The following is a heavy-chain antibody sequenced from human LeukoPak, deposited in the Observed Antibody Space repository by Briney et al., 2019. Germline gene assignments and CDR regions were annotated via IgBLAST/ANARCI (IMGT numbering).Heavy chain of an antibody. J-gene: IGHJ4*02. CDR3: ARDTFGSIDY. V-gene: IGHV3-64*01. D-gene: IGHD2/OR15-2a*01. CDR1: GFTFSSYA. Sequence: GGSLRLSCAASGFTFSSYAMHWVRQAPGKGLEYVSAISSNGGSTYYANSVKGRFTISRDNSKNTLYLQMNSLRPEDTAVYYCARDTFGSIDYWGQGILVTVSS. CDR2: ISSNGGST.